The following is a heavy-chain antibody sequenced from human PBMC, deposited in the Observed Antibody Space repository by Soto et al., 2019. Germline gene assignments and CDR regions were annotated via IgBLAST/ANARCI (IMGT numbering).Heavy chain of an antibody. CDR1: GFTFSSYG. V-gene: IGHV3-33*01. J-gene: IGHJ4*02. CDR3: ARLQDGAAAGPDY. Sequence: GGSLRLSCAASGFTFSSYGMHWVRQAPGKGLEWVAVIWYDGSNKYYADSVKGRFTISRDNSKNTLYLQMNSLRAEDTAVYYCARLQDGAAAGPDYWGQGTLVTVSS. D-gene: IGHD6-13*01. CDR2: IWYDGSNK.